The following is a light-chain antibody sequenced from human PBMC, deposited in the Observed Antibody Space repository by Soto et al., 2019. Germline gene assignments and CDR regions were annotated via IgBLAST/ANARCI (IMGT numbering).Light chain of an antibody. CDR3: CSFAGSNILV. CDR1: SSVVGGYNY. J-gene: IGLJ2*01. CDR2: EVT. V-gene: IGLV2-8*01. Sequence: QSALTQPPSASGSPGQSVTISCTGTSSVVGGYNYVSWYQQHPGKAPKLMISEVTKRPSGVPDRFSGSKSGNTASLTVSGLQAEDEADYYCCSFAGSNILVFGGGTKLTVL.